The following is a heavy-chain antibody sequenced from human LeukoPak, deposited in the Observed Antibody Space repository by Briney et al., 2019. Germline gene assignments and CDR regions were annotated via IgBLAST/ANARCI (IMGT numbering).Heavy chain of an antibody. V-gene: IGHV3-66*01. CDR2: IYSGGST. Sequence: GGSLRLSCAASGFTVSNNYMSWVRPAPRKGLEWVSVIYSGGSTYYADSVKGRFTISRDNSKTTLYLQMNSLRAEDTAVYYCATLVFDSSGYSYFDYWGPGTLVTVSS. CDR1: GFTVSNNY. CDR3: ATLVFDSSGYSYFDY. D-gene: IGHD3-9*01. J-gene: IGHJ4*02.